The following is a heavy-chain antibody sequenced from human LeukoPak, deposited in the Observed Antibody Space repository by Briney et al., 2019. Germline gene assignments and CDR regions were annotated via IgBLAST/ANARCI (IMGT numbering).Heavy chain of an antibody. J-gene: IGHJ6*04. CDR2: FSASDGSR. CDR1: GFSFSSYG. D-gene: IGHD6-13*01. CDR3: AKGQHLDV. V-gene: IGHV3-23*01. Sequence: PGGSLRLSCEASGFSFSSYGMSWVRQAPGEGLEWVSGFSASDGSRYYADSVKGRFTISRDNSKNTLYLQMNSLRAEDTAVYYCAKGQHLDVWGKGTTVTVSS.